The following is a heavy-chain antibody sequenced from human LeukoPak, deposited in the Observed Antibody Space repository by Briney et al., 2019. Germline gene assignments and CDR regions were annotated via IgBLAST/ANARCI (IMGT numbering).Heavy chain of an antibody. V-gene: IGHV6-1*01. CDR1: GDSVSGSPAV. CDR2: AYYRSKWYI. D-gene: IGHD3-10*01. J-gene: IGHJ4*02. Sequence: SQTLSLTCAISGDSVSGSPAVWNWIRQSPSRGLEWLGRAYYRSKWYIDYAISVKGRITITPDTSKNQFSLQLDSVTPEDTAVYYCARGAVRGGTNFDYWGQGTLVTVSS. CDR3: ARGAVRGGTNFDY.